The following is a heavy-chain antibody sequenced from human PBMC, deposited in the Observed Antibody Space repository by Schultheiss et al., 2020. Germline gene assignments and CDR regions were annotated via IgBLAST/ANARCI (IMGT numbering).Heavy chain of an antibody. CDR3: ARVCQYCSGGSCYSTNWFDP. D-gene: IGHD2-15*01. CDR1: GGSISGNY. V-gene: IGHV4-34*01. Sequence: SETLSLTCTVSGGSISGNYWSWIRQPPGKGLEWIGEINHSGSTNYNPSLKSRVTISVDTSKNQFSLKLSSVTAADTAVYYCARVCQYCSGGSCYSTNWFDPWGKGTLVTVSS. J-gene: IGHJ5*02. CDR2: INHSGST.